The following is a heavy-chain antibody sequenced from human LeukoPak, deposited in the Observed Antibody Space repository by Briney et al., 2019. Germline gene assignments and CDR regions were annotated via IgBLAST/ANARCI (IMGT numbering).Heavy chain of an antibody. CDR1: GGSISSGGYY. CDR2: IYYSGST. CDR3: ARVSGEYYDFRSGYYPISYYYYGMDV. D-gene: IGHD3-3*01. J-gene: IGHJ6*02. V-gene: IGHV4-31*03. Sequence: PSETLSLTCTVSGGSISSGGYYWSWIRQHPGKGLEWIGYIYYSGSTYYNPSLKSRVTISVDTSKNQFSLKLSSVTAADTAVYYCARVSGEYYDFRSGYYPISYYYYGMDVWGQGTTVTVSS.